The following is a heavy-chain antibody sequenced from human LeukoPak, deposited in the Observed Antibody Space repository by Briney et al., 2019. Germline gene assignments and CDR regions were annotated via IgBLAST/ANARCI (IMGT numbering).Heavy chain of an antibody. Sequence: PSETLSLTCTVSGGSISSYYWSWIRQPAGKGLEWIGYICTSGSTNYNPSLKSRVTISVDTSKNQFSLKLSSVTAADTAVYYCARHGRAYSSSWTYYYYYYMDVWGKGTTVTVSS. CDR1: GGSISSYY. V-gene: IGHV4-4*09. CDR2: ICTSGST. D-gene: IGHD6-13*01. CDR3: ARHGRAYSSSWTYYYYYYMDV. J-gene: IGHJ6*03.